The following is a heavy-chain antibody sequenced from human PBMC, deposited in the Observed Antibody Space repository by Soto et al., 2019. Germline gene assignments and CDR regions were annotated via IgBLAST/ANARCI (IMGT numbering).Heavy chain of an antibody. D-gene: IGHD2-15*01. Sequence: EVQLVESGGGLVQPGRSLRLSCAASGFTFDDYAMHWVRQAPGKGLEWVSGISWNSGSIGYADSVKGRFTISRDNAKNSLYLQMNSLRAEDTALYYCAKGAVVVAATPYDWGQGTLVTVSS. J-gene: IGHJ4*02. CDR2: ISWNSGSI. CDR3: AKGAVVVAATPYD. CDR1: GFTFDDYA. V-gene: IGHV3-9*01.